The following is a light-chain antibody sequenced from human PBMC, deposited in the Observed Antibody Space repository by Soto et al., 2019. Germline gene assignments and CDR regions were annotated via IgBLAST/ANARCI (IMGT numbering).Light chain of an antibody. CDR2: DNT. CDR1: SSNLGAGYD. CDR3: GSWDRSLRGWV. V-gene: IGLV1-40*01. J-gene: IGLJ3*02. Sequence: QSVLTQPPSVSGAPGQTVSISCTGSSSNLGAGYDVNWYQQLPGTAPTLLISDNTNRPSGVPDRFSGSKSGTSATLDITGLQTGDEADYYCGSWDRSLRGWVFGGGTKVTVL.